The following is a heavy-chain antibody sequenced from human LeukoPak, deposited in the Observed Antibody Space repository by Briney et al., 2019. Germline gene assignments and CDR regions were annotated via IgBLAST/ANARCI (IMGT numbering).Heavy chain of an antibody. Sequence: GALRLSCAASGFTFSSYSINWVRQAPGKGLEWVSSISSSSSYIYYADSVKGRFTISRDNAKNSLYLQMNSLRAEDTAVYYCARSLGFGSSGWYFDYWGQGTLVTVSS. CDR2: ISSSSSYI. CDR3: ARSLGFGSSGWYFDY. D-gene: IGHD6-19*01. CDR1: GFTFSSYS. J-gene: IGHJ4*02. V-gene: IGHV3-21*01.